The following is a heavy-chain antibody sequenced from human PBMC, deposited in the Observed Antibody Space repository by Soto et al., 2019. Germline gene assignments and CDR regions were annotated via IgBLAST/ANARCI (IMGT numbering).Heavy chain of an antibody. D-gene: IGHD6-19*01. Sequence: GGSLRLSCAASGFTFSSYGMHWVRQAPGKGLEWVAVIWYDGSNKYYADSVKGRFTISRDNSKNTLYLQMNSLRAEDTAVYYCARDNVRGNRSGCIGDSGQGTLVTVSS. CDR3: ARDNVRGNRSGCIGD. V-gene: IGHV3-33*01. CDR1: GFTFSSYG. J-gene: IGHJ4*02. CDR2: IWYDGSNK.